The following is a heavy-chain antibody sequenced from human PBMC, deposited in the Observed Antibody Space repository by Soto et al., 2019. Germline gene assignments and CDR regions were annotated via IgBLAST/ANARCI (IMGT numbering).Heavy chain of an antibody. V-gene: IGHV3-21*01. D-gene: IGHD6-6*01. CDR1: GFTFSSYS. Sequence: GGSLRLSCAASGFTFSSYSMNWVRQAPGKGLEWVSSISSSSSYIYYADSVKGRFTISRDNAKNSLYLQMNSLRAEDTAVYYCAVEYSSSSDAFDIWGQGTMVTVSS. CDR2: ISSSSSYI. CDR3: AVEYSSSSDAFDI. J-gene: IGHJ3*02.